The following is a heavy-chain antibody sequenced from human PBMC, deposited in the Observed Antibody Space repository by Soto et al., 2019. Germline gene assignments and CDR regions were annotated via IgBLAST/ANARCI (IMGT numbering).Heavy chain of an antibody. J-gene: IGHJ4*02. CDR2: MSYSGTT. D-gene: IGHD3-16*01. V-gene: IGHV4-28*01. Sequence: SATLSLTCFVSTYSLSRGNWWGWLRQPPGKGLEWLAYMSYSGTTYYNPSLKSRVTMSIDTSKNQFSLRLSSVTAVDTAMYYCGRLQRLGDPCEYWGQGILVSVS. CDR1: TYSLSRGNW. CDR3: GRLQRLGDPCEY.